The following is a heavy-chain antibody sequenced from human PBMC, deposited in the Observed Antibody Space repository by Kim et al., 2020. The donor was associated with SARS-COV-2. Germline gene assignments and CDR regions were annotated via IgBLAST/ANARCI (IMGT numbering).Heavy chain of an antibody. J-gene: IGHJ3*02. CDR3: ARPWGPRQRDAFDI. V-gene: IGHV1-46*01. Sequence: AQKFQGRVTMTRDTTTSTIYMELSSLRSEDTAVYYCARPWGPRQRDAFDIWGQGRMVTVSS. D-gene: IGHD7-27*01.